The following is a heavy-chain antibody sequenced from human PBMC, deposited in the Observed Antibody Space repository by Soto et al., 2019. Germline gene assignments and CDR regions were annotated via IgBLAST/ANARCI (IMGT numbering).Heavy chain of an antibody. CDR2: IKQDGSEK. V-gene: IGHV3-7*03. CDR3: AREGDSSSWYRSNYYYYYGMDV. J-gene: IGHJ6*02. CDR1: GFTFSSYW. Sequence: GGSLRLSCAASGFTFSSYWMSWVRQSPGKGLEWVANIKQDGSEKYYVDSVKGRFTISRDNAKNSLYLQMNSLRAEDTAVYYCAREGDSSSWYRSNYYYYYGMDVWGQGTTVTVSS. D-gene: IGHD6-13*01.